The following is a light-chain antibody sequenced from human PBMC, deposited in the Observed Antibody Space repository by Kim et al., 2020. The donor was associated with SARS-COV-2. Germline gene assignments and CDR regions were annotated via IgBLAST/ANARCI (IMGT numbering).Light chain of an antibody. V-gene: IGLV2-11*01. Sequence: GHSVTNACTQTSSDVGGYNYVSWCQPHPSKAPQLIIYDVSKLPSGGPDRFSGSKSGNTASLTISGPQAEDEADYYCCSYAGSYTWVFGGGTQLTVL. CDR2: DVS. CDR3: CSYAGSYTWV. J-gene: IGLJ3*02. CDR1: SSDVGGYNY.